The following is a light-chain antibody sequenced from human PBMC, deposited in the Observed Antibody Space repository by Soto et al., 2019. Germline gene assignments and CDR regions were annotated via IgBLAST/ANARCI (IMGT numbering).Light chain of an antibody. CDR1: QSVSSSY. J-gene: IGKJ4*01. Sequence: ELVLTQSPGPLSLSPGERATLSCRASQSVSSSYLAWYQQKPGQAPRLLIYGASSRATGIPDRFSGSGSGTDFTLTISRLEPEDFAVYYCQQYGSSPRLTFGGGTKVEIK. V-gene: IGKV3-20*01. CDR2: GAS. CDR3: QQYGSSPRLT.